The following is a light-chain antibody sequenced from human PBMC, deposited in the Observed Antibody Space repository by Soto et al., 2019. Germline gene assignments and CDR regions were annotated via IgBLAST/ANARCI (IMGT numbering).Light chain of an antibody. CDR2: DVN. CDR1: SIEVGSYNL. CDR3: SSYISSSTLPYV. J-gene: IGLJ1*01. V-gene: IGLV2-14*01. Sequence: QSALTQPASVSGSPGQSITISCTGTSIEVGSYNLVSWYQQYPEKAPKLMIFDVNTRPSGVSNRFSGSKSGNTASLTISGLQAEDEADYYCSSYISSSTLPYVFGTGTKLTVL.